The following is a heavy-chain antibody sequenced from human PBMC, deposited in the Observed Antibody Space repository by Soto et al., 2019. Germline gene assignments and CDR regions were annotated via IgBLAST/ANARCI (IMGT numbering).Heavy chain of an antibody. CDR3: ARADSSGYYFFDY. CDR1: GYTFTGYY. V-gene: IGHV1-2*02. D-gene: IGHD3-22*01. CDR2: INPNSGGT. J-gene: IGHJ4*02. Sequence: GASVKVSCKASGYTFTGYYMHWVRQAPGQGLEWMGWINPNSGGTNYAQKFQGRVTMTRDTSISTAYMELSRLRFDDTAVYYCARADSSGYYFFDYWGQGTLVTVSS.